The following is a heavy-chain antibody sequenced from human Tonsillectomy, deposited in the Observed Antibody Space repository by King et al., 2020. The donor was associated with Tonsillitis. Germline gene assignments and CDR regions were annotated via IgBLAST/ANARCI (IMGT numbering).Heavy chain of an antibody. J-gene: IGHJ4*02. CDR2: IYPGDADT. D-gene: IGHD5/OR15-5a*01. CDR3: AKLRCVYFASGTFDY. CDR1: GYSFTNNW. Sequence: VQLVESGAEVKKPGESLKISCKGSGYSFTNNWIGWVRQMPGKGLEWMGFIYPGDADTTYSPSFQGQVTISADKSISTAYLQWSSLKASDTAMYYCAKLRCVYFASGTFDYWGQGTLVTVSS. V-gene: IGHV5-51*01.